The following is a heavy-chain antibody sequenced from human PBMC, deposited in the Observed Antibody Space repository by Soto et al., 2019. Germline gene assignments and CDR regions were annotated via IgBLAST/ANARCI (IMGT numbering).Heavy chain of an antibody. V-gene: IGHV4-34*01. Sequence: SETLSLTCAVYGGSLSGYYWTWIRQPPGKGLEWIGEVNPGGITNYSPSVKSRLKISLDTSKKEVSLEMTSVTAADTAVYYCGRVVIKMAIQSIGYWGQGTLVTVSS. CDR1: GGSLSGYY. CDR3: GRVVIKMAIQSIGY. CDR2: VNPGGIT. J-gene: IGHJ4*02.